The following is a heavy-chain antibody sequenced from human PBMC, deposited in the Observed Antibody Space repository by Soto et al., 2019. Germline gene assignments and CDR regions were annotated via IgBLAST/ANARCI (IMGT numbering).Heavy chain of an antibody. J-gene: IGHJ4*02. CDR3: AKVFYYYDSSGYFYFDY. CDR1: GFTFSSYA. CDR2: ISGSGSTI. V-gene: IGHV3-23*01. D-gene: IGHD3-22*01. Sequence: GGSLRLSCAASGFTFSSYAVSWVRQAPGKGPEWISSISGSGSTIYYADSVKGRFTISRDNSKNTLYLQMSSLRAEDTAVYYCAKVFYYYDSSGYFYFDYWGQGTLVTVSS.